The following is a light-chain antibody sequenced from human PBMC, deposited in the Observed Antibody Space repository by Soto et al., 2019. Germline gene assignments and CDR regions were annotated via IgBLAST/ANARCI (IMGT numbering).Light chain of an antibody. CDR3: MQGTHWPIT. CDR1: QSLVHSDGIAY. V-gene: IGKV2-30*02. CDR2: KVS. Sequence: ILMTQSTLSLPVTPGEPASISCISEQSLVHSDGIAYFSWFQERPGRSPRRLIYKVSSRDSGVPARFSGSGSGTDFALKISGVEAEDVGVYYCMQGTHWPITFGQGTRLEIK. J-gene: IGKJ5*01.